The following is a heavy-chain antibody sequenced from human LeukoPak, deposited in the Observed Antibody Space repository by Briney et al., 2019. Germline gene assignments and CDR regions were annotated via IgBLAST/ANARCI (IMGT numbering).Heavy chain of an antibody. D-gene: IGHD2-15*01. J-gene: IGHJ4*02. CDR1: GFTFSDYY. Sequence: GGSLRLSCAASGFTFSDYYMCWIRQAPGKGLEWISYISSSSSYSVYADSVKGRFTISRDNAKNSLYLEMNSLRADDTAVYYCARDGSKRDYWGQGALVIVSS. V-gene: IGHV3-11*06. CDR2: ISSSSSYS. CDR3: ARDGSKRDY.